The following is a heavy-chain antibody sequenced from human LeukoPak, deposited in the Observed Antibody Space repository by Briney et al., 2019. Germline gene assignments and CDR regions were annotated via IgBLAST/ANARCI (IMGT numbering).Heavy chain of an antibody. CDR2: IDGSDGNT. CDR3: ARDYGDYPSYWYFDL. CDR1: GFTLSSYA. J-gene: IGHJ2*01. D-gene: IGHD4-17*01. V-gene: IGHV3-23*01. Sequence: GEPLRLSCAASGFTLSSYAMSWARQAPGKGLEWVSTIDGSDGNTYYADSVKGRFTISRDNSKNTLYLQMNSLRVEDTAVYYCARDYGDYPSYWYFDLWGRGTLVTVSS.